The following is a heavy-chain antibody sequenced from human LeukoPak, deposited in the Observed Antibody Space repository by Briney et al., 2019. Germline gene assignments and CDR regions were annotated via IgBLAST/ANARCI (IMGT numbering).Heavy chain of an antibody. CDR1: GFTFSSYE. CDR3: ARDSIFYGSGSSPIDY. D-gene: IGHD3-10*01. Sequence: GGSLRLSCAASGFTFSSYEMNWVRQAPGKGLEWVSYISSSGSTIYYADSVKGRFTISRDNAKNSLFLQMNSLRAEDTAVYYCARDSIFYGSGSSPIDYWGQGTLVTVSS. J-gene: IGHJ4*02. CDR2: ISSSGSTI. V-gene: IGHV3-48*03.